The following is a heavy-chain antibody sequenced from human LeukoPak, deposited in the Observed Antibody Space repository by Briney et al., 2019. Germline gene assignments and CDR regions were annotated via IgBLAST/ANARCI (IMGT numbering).Heavy chain of an antibody. CDR1: GFTFSNYA. CDR2: ISTTVTST. Sequence: GGSLRPSCAASGFTFSNYAMSWVRQAPGKGLEWVSTISTTVTSTYYADSVKGRFTISRDNSKNTLFLQMNSLRVEDTAVYYCGKRGSEGLYYFDYWGQGTLVTVSS. D-gene: IGHD2-15*01. CDR3: GKRGSEGLYYFDY. J-gene: IGHJ4*02. V-gene: IGHV3-23*01.